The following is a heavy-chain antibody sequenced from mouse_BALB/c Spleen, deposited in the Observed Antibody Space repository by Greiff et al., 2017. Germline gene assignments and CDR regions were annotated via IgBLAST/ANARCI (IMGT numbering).Heavy chain of an antibody. CDR3: ARSSYFDY. D-gene: IGHD1-1*01. V-gene: IGHV1-69*02. Sequence: QVQLQQPGAELVKPGAPVKLSCKASGYTFTSYWMNWVKQRPGRGLEWIGRIDPSDSETHYNQKFKDKATLTVDKSSSTAYIQLSSLTSEDSAVYYCARSSYFDYWGQGTTLTVSS. CDR1: GYTFTSYW. CDR2: IDPSDSET. J-gene: IGHJ2*01.